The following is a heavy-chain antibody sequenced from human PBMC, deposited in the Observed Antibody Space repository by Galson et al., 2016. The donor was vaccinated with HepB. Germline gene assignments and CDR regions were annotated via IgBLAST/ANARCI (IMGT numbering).Heavy chain of an antibody. V-gene: IGHV3-11*06. Sequence: SLRLSCAASGFTFSDSYMSWIRQAPGKGLEWVSYMSSSSSYTKYADSVKGRFTISRDNAKKSLYLRINSLRAEDTAVYYCARGHRRGRETIDGFDIWGQGTMVTVSS. D-gene: IGHD1-26*01. CDR1: GFTFSDSY. CDR2: MSSSSSYT. J-gene: IGHJ3*02. CDR3: ARGHRRGRETIDGFDI.